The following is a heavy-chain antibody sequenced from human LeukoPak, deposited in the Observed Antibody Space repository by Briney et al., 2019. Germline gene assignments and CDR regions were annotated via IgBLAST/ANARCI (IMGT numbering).Heavy chain of an antibody. J-gene: IGHJ6*02. CDR1: GGSITTYY. Sequence: PSETLSLTCTVSGGSITTYYWSWIRQPPGKGLEWIGYMSYSGSSNYNPSLYSRATISLDTSENQFSLKLSSVTAADTAVYYCARDPVTWYYCGMDVWGQGTTVTVSS. CDR3: ARDPVTWYYCGMDV. D-gene: IGHD5-18*01. V-gene: IGHV4-59*12. CDR2: MSYSGSS.